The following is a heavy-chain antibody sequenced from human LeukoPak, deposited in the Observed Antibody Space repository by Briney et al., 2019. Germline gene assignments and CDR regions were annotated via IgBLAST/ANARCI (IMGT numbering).Heavy chain of an antibody. D-gene: IGHD5-18*01. J-gene: IGHJ6*02. CDR2: IRSYAYRGTT. CDR3: SRGPIQLWVHNGMDV. V-gene: IGHV3-49*04. Sequence: PGRSLRLSCTTSGFTLGDRAMSWVRQAPGKGLEWVGFIRSYAYRGTTEHAASVKGRFTISRDDSRSIVYLQMNGLKSEDTGIYYCSRGPIQLWVHNGMDVWGQGTTVTVSS. CDR1: GFTLGDRA.